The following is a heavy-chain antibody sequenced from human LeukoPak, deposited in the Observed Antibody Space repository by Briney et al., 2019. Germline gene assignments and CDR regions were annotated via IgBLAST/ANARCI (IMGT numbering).Heavy chain of an antibody. CDR1: GFTFSGFG. D-gene: IGHD6-19*01. Sequence: GGSLRLSCAASGFTFSGFGMHWVRQAPGKGLEWVAFIQFDGSNKYYADSVKGRFTISRDNSKNTLYLQINSLRAEDTALYYCAKDHLPGIVVADRDYWGQGTLVTVSS. CDR3: AKDHLPGIVVADRDY. CDR2: IQFDGSNK. J-gene: IGHJ4*02. V-gene: IGHV3-30*02.